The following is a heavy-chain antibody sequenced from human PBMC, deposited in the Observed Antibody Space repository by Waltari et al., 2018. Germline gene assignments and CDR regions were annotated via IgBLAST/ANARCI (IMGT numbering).Heavy chain of an antibody. CDR3: AKDGGILWFGEVNYFFEN. CDR1: GFTFDDYA. D-gene: IGHD3-10*01. Sequence: EVQLVESGGGLVQPGRSLRLSCAASGFTFDDYAMHWVRQAPGKCLEWVSGINWNSGTIGYADSVKGRFTISRDSAKNSLFLQMNSLRAEDTALYFCAKDGGILWFGEVNYFFENWGQGTLVTVSS. V-gene: IGHV3-9*01. CDR2: INWNSGTI. J-gene: IGHJ4*02.